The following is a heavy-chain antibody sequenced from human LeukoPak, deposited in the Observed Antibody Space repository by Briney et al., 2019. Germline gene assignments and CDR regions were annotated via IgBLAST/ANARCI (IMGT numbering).Heavy chain of an antibody. CDR3: APGTKPLSYHFFDY. CDR2: INSDGSST. D-gene: IGHD1-7*01. V-gene: IGHV3-74*03. J-gene: IGHJ4*02. CDR1: GFSFSTYW. Sequence: GGSLRLSCAASGFSFSTYWMHWVRQAPGRGLVWVSRINSDGSSTTYADSVKGRFTLSRDNAKNTLYLQMNSLRAEDTAVYYCAPGTKPLSYHFFDYWGQGALVTVSS.